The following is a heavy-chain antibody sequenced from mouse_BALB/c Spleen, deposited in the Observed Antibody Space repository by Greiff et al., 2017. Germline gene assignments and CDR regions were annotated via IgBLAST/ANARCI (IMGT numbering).Heavy chain of an antibody. Sequence: VQLQQSGAELMKPGASVKISCKATGYTFSSYWIEWVKQRPGHGLEWIGEILPGSGSTNYNEKFKGKATFTADTSSNTAYMQLSSLTSEDSAVYYGARRDYDGYYVAYWGQGTLVTVSA. CDR2: ILPGSGST. D-gene: IGHD2-3*01. J-gene: IGHJ3*01. CDR3: ARRDYDGYYVAY. V-gene: IGHV1-9*01. CDR1: GYTFSSYW.